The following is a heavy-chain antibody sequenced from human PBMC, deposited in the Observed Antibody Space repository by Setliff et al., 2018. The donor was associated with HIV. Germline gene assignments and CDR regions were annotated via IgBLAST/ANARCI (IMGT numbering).Heavy chain of an antibody. CDR3: ARWPPHRSSDYDQEYYFDY. Sequence: PSETLSLTCAVSGYSISSGFYWGWIRQPPGKGLEWIGSIYHSGSTYYNPSLRSRVTISVDTSKNQFSLKLSSVTAADTAVYYCARWPPHRSSDYDQEYYFDYWGQGTLVTVSS. CDR2: IYHSGST. J-gene: IGHJ4*02. D-gene: IGHD3-22*01. CDR1: GYSISSGFY. V-gene: IGHV4-38-2*01.